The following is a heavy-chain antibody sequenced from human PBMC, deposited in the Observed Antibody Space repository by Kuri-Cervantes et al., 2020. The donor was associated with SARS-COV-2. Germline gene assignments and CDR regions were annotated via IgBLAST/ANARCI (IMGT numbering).Heavy chain of an antibody. V-gene: IGHV1-69*13. CDR1: GGTFSSYA. J-gene: IGHJ3*02. CDR2: IIPIFGTA. Sequence: SVKVSCKASGGTFSSYAISWARQAPGQGLEWMGGIIPIFGTANYAQKFQGRVTITADESPSTAYTVLSSLRSEETAVYYCARGYPAITIFGVVTHHYVFDIWGQGTMVTVSS. D-gene: IGHD3-3*01. CDR3: ARGYPAITIFGVVTHHYVFDI.